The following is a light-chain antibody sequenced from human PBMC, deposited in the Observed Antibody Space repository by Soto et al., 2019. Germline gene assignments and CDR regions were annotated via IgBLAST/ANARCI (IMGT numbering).Light chain of an antibody. J-gene: IGLJ3*02. CDR3: SAWDDNLSAVV. Sequence: QPVLTQPPSASGTPGQRVIISCSGDNSNIGRNTVNWYQQQLPGTAPKLLIYKSNQRPSEVPDRISGSKSGTSASLAISGLQSEDEADYYCSAWDDNLSAVVFGGGTKLTVL. V-gene: IGLV1-44*01. CDR2: KSN. CDR1: NSNIGRNT.